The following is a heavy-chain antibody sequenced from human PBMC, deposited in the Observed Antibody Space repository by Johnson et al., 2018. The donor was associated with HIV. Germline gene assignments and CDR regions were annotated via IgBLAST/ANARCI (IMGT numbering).Heavy chain of an antibody. CDR1: GFTFSSYA. Sequence: VQLVESGGGVVQPGRSLRLSCAASGFTFSSYAMHWVRQAPGKGLEWVPGKGLEWVANIKQDGSEKYYVDSVKGRFTISRDNAKNSLYLQMNSLRAEDTAVYYCARVARVVVYAEDAFDIWGQGTMVTVSS. CDR2: IKQDGSEK. D-gene: IGHD2-8*02. J-gene: IGHJ3*02. CDR3: ARVARVVVYAEDAFDI. V-gene: IGHV3-7*03.